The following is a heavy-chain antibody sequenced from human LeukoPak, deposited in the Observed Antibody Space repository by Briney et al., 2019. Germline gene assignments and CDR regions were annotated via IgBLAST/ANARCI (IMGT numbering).Heavy chain of an antibody. J-gene: IGHJ4*02. CDR1: GDSVSSNSAA. V-gene: IGHV6-1*01. Sequence: SQTLSLTCAISGDSVSSNSAAWNWIRQSPSRGLEWLGRTYYRSKWFTYYAVSVKSRISINRDTSKNQISLQLNSVTPEDTAVYYCARSTGPIDYWGQGTLVTVSS. CDR3: ARSTGPIDY. D-gene: IGHD1-1*01. CDR2: TYYRSKWFT.